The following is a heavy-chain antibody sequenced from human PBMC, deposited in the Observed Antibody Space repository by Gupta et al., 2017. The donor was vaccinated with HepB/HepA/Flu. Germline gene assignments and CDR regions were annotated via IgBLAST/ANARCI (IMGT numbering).Heavy chain of an antibody. CDR3: ATPSGSGSYFDY. CDR2: INQDGSEK. J-gene: IGHJ4*02. D-gene: IGHD1-26*01. CDR1: GFTFSSYW. Sequence: EVQLVESGGGLVQPGGSLSLSCAASGFTFSSYWMSWVRQAPGKGLEWVANINQDGSEKYYVDSVKGRFTISRDNAKNSLYLQMNSLRAEDTAVYYCATPSGSGSYFDYWGQGTLVTVSS. V-gene: IGHV3-7*01.